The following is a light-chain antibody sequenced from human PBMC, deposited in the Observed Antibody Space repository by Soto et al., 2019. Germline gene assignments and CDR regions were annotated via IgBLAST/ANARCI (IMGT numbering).Light chain of an antibody. CDR2: DVY. Sequence: SVLTQPASLSGSPGQSIAISCIGVRTDGDGHDYVSWYQQHPGQAPQLIIYDVYNRPSGVSDRFSGSKSGNTASLVISGLQSEDESDYFCTSYTASSPFYVFGAGTKFTVL. J-gene: IGLJ1*01. CDR1: RTDGDGHDY. CDR3: TSYTASSPFYV. V-gene: IGLV2-14*03.